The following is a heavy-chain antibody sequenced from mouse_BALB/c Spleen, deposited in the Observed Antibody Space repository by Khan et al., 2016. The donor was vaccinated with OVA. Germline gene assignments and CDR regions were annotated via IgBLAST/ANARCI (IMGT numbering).Heavy chain of an antibody. D-gene: IGHD2-14*01. CDR1: GYTFTSYT. CDR3: VRDRAYYRNDGWVAY. Sequence: QVQLKQSGAELARPGASVKMSCKASGYTFTSYTIHWIKKRPGQGLEWIGYINPSNGYTNYNQKFKDKATLTTDKSSTTAYLQLSSLTSDDSAVCNCVRDRAYYRNDGWVAYWGQGTMVTVSA. V-gene: IGHV1-4*01. J-gene: IGHJ3*01. CDR2: INPSNGYT.